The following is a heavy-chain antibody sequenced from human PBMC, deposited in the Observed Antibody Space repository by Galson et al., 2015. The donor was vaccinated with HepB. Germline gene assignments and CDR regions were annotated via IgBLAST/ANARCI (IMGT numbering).Heavy chain of an antibody. V-gene: IGHV3-7*01. Sequence: SLRLSCAASGSTFSSYWMSWVRQAPGKGLEWVANIKQDGSEKYYVDSVKGRFTISRDNAKNSLYLQMNSLRAEDTAVYYCARITMIVGRYFDYWGQGTLVTVSS. CDR3: ARITMIVGRYFDY. J-gene: IGHJ4*02. CDR1: GSTFSSYW. D-gene: IGHD3-22*01. CDR2: IKQDGSEK.